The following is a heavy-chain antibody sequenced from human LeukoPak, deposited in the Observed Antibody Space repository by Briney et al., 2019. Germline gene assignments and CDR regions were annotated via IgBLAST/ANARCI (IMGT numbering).Heavy chain of an antibody. CDR3: AKGGYDYALSASHLDY. J-gene: IGHJ4*02. D-gene: IGHD3-16*01. Sequence: GGSLRLSCAASGFTFSDYYMSWIRQAPGKGLEWVSAISGSGGSTYYADSVKGRFTISRDNSKNTLYLQMNSLRAEDTAVYYCAKGGYDYALSASHLDYWGQGTLVTVSS. CDR1: GFTFSDYY. V-gene: IGHV3-23*01. CDR2: ISGSGGST.